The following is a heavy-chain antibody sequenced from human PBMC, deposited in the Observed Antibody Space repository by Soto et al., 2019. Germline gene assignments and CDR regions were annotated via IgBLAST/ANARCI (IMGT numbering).Heavy chain of an antibody. V-gene: IGHV3-33*01. CDR3: ARDAGYSSGWSPWDFDY. Sequence: QVQLVESGGGVVQPGRSLRLSCAASGFTFSSYGMHWVRQAPGKGLEWVAVIWYDGSNKYYADSVKGRFTISRDNSKNTLYLQMNSLRAEDTAVYYCARDAGYSSGWSPWDFDYWGQGTLVTVSS. J-gene: IGHJ4*02. CDR1: GFTFSSYG. CDR2: IWYDGSNK. D-gene: IGHD6-19*01.